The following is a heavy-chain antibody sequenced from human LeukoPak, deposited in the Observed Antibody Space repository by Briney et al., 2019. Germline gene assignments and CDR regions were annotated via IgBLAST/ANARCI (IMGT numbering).Heavy chain of an antibody. CDR1: GFTFSSYA. D-gene: IGHD4/OR15-4a*01. CDR2: SGSGGDT. Sequence: QAGGSLRLSCAASGFTFSSYAMSWVRQAPGKGLEWVSISGSGGDTYYADSVKGRFTISRDNSKNTLYLQMNSLRAEDTAVYYCAKARGATYGTYYFDYWGQGTLVTVSS. V-gene: IGHV3-23*01. CDR3: AKARGATYGTYYFDY. J-gene: IGHJ4*02.